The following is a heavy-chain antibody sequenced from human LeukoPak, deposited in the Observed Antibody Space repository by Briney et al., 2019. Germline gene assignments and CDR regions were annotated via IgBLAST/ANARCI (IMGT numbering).Heavy chain of an antibody. CDR1: GGSISSGGYY. D-gene: IGHD4-11*01. CDR3: ARSQNDYSYFDY. V-gene: IGHV4-61*08. Sequence: PSETLSLTCTVSGGSISSGGYYWSWIRQHPGKGLEWIGYIYYSGSTNYNPSLKSRVTISVDTSKNQFSLKLSSVTAADTAVYYCARSQNDYSYFDYWGQGTLVTVSS. CDR2: IYYSGST. J-gene: IGHJ4*02.